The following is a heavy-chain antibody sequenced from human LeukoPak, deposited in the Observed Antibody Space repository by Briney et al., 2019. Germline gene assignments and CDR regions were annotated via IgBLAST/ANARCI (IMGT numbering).Heavy chain of an antibody. CDR3: ARDWGQNYYDSSGSNPNYGMDV. CDR2: IYYSGST. J-gene: IGHJ6*02. D-gene: IGHD3-22*01. CDR1: GDSSNNHK. V-gene: IGHV4-31*03. Sequence: SETLSLTCTVSGDSSNNHKWNWIRQHPGKGLEWIGYIYYSGSTYYNPSLKSRVTISVDTSKNQFSLKLSSVTAADTAVYYCARDWGQNYYDSSGSNPNYGMDVWGQGTTVTVSS.